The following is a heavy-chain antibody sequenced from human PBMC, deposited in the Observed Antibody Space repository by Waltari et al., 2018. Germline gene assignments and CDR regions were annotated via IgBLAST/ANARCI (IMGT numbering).Heavy chain of an antibody. CDR3: AGTSAADGTPDAFHV. V-gene: IGHV4-59*13. CDR1: SAYISGYY. D-gene: IGHD6-13*01. Sequence: VQLQESGPGLLTPSETLSLTCTVSSAYISGYYWSWIRQSLGKGLEWIGYIYSSGNTNYIPSLKSRATISLGTSTSQIALNLSAVGPAVTAVYYCAGTSAADGTPDAFHVWGQGRLLSVSS. CDR2: IYSSGNT. J-gene: IGHJ3*01.